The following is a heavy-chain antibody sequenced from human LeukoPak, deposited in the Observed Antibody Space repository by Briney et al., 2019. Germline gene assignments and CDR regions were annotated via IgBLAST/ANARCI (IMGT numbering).Heavy chain of an antibody. V-gene: IGHV4-39*01. D-gene: IGHD3-22*01. CDR2: IHYSGSPYYYNYRGST. J-gene: IGHJ3*02. CDR1: GDSINSNTYY. CDR3: ARNDSGGFDAFDI. Sequence: SETLSLTCTVSGDSINSNTYYWGWIRQPPGKGLEWIGSIHYSGSPYYYNYRGSTFYNPSLKSRVTISVDTSKNQFSLKLNSVIAADTAIYYYARNDSGGFDAFDIWGQGTMVTVSS.